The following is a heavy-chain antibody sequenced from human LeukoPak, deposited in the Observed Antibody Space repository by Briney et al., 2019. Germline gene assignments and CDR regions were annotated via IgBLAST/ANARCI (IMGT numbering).Heavy chain of an antibody. Sequence: GRSLRLFCAAAGFTFSSYGMHWVRQAPGKGLEWVAFIRYDGSNKYYADSVKGRFTISRDDSKNTLYLQMNSLRAEDTAVYYCAKDPFKVGATGAFDIWGQGTMVTVSS. CDR2: IRYDGSNK. D-gene: IGHD1-26*01. CDR3: AKDPFKVGATGAFDI. CDR1: GFTFSSYG. V-gene: IGHV3-30*02. J-gene: IGHJ3*02.